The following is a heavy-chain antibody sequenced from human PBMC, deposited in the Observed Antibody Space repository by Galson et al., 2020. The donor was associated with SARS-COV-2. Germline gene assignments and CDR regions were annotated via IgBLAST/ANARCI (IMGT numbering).Heavy chain of an antibody. Sequence: TGGSLRLSCAASGFTFSSYAMHWVRQAPGKGLEWVAVISYDGSNKNYADSVKGRFTISRDNSENTLYLHMNSLRAEDTAVYYCARDKYTSSWRGGYYYYYGMDVWGQGTTVTVSS. CDR1: GFTFSSYA. CDR2: ISYDGSNK. D-gene: IGHD6-13*01. J-gene: IGHJ6*02. V-gene: IGHV3-30*04. CDR3: ARDKYTSSWRGGYYYYYGMDV.